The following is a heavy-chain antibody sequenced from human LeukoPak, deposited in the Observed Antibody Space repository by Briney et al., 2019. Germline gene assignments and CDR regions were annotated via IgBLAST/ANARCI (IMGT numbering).Heavy chain of an antibody. J-gene: IGHJ4*02. D-gene: IGHD3-3*01. CDR1: GGSISSSSYY. Sequence: SETLSLTCTVSGGSISSSSYYWGWIRQPPGKGLEWIGSIYYSGSTYYNPSLKSRVTISVDTSKNQFSLKLSSVTAADTAVYYCARGKRYYDFWSGYYTGVGYYFDYWGQGTLVTVSS. V-gene: IGHV4-39*07. CDR2: IYYSGST. CDR3: ARGKRYYDFWSGYYTGVGYYFDY.